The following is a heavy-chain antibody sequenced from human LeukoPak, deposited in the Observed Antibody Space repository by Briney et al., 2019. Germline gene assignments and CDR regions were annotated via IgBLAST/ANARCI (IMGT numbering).Heavy chain of an antibody. J-gene: IGHJ4*02. D-gene: IGHD3-16*02. CDR2: TYYRSKWYN. Sequence: SQTLSLTCAISGDSVSSNSAAWNWIRQSPSRGLEWLGRTYYRSKWYNDYAVSVKSRITINPDTSKNQFSLKLSSVTAADTAVYYCARHDRRRPYDYVWGSYRFGYFDYWGQGTLVTVSS. CDR1: GDSVSSNSAA. V-gene: IGHV6-1*01. CDR3: ARHDRRRPYDYVWGSYRFGYFDY.